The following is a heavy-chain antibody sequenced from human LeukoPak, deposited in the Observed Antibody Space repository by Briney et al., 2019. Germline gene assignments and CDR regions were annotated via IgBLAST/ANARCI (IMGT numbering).Heavy chain of an antibody. Sequence: SVKVSCKASGGTFSSYAISWVRQAPGQGLEWMGRIIPIFGTANYAQRFQGRVTITTDESTSTAYMELSSLRSEDTAVYYCASAILDGYSDMYFDYWGQGTLVTVSS. J-gene: IGHJ4*02. D-gene: IGHD5-24*01. CDR1: GGTFSSYA. V-gene: IGHV1-69*05. CDR2: IIPIFGTA. CDR3: ASAILDGYSDMYFDY.